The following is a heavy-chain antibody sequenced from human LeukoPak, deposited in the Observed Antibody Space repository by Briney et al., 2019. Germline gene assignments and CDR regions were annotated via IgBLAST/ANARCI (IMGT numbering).Heavy chain of an antibody. Sequence: SVTVSFTASGFTFTISAMQWVRHARGQRLERIGWIVIGSGNTNYAQKFLERVTITRDMSTSTAYVELSSLRSDDRAVDYCAAACTVGIWSDPWGQGTLLTASS. V-gene: IGHV1-58*02. CDR2: IVIGSGNT. CDR3: AAACTVGIWSDP. J-gene: IGHJ5*02. D-gene: IGHD4-23*01. CDR1: GFTFTISA.